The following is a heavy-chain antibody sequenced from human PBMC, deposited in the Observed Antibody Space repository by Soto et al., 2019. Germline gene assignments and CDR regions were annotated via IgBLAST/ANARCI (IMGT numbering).Heavy chain of an antibody. V-gene: IGHV4-31*03. J-gene: IGHJ6*02. CDR2: VSVSGNA. CDR3: ARALGGVSSSGMDV. D-gene: IGHD1-26*01. CDR1: GDSIGSGAFY. Sequence: HLQESGPGLVALSQTLSLRCSVSGDSIGSGAFYWTWIRQVPGKGLEWIGYVSVSGNAYYNPSLKSRVAMSIETSENQLSLRLLSVTAADAAVYFCARALGGVSSSGMDVWGHGTSVTVS.